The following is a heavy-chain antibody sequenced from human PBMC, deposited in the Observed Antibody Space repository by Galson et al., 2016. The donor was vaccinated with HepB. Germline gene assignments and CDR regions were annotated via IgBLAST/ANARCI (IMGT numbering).Heavy chain of an antibody. D-gene: IGHD3-10*01. V-gene: IGHV5-51*01. CDR1: GYVFSSYW. CDR2: FYPGDSEL. J-gene: IGHJ4*02. CDR3: AKLVSSRSPYDS. Sequence: QSGAEVKKPGESLQISCKGEGYVFSSYWIAWVRQTPDNGLEWMGLFYPGDSELSYSPSLQGQVTFSADKTINTAYMQLSSMKASDTSIYYCAKLVSSRSPYDSWDQGTLVTFFS.